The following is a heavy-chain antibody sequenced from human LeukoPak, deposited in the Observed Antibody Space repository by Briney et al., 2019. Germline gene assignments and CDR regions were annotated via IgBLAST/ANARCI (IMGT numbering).Heavy chain of an antibody. CDR1: GYTFTGYY. J-gene: IGHJ4*02. V-gene: IGHV1-24*01. CDR3: ATGRGGRWLQRRQFDY. Sequence: ASVKVSCKASGYTFTGYYMHWVRQAPGKGLEWMGGFDPEDGETIYAQKFQGRVTMTEDTSTDTAYMELSSLRSEDTAVYYCATGRGGRWLQRRQFDYWGQGTLVTVSS. D-gene: IGHD5-24*01. CDR2: FDPEDGET.